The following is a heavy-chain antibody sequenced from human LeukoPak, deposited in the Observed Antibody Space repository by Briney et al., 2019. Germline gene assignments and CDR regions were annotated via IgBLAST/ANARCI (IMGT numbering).Heavy chain of an antibody. J-gene: IGHJ4*02. CDR3: VRDLNWAFDY. V-gene: IGHV3-48*01. D-gene: IGHD3-16*01. CDR2: IRSESSST. Sequence: GGSLRLSCAASGFTLSGYTMTWFGRAPGKGLEWISNIRSESSSTTYADSVKGRFTISRDNAKNSLYLQINSLRAEDTAVYYCVRDLNWAFDYWGQGTLVTVSS. CDR1: GFTLSGYT.